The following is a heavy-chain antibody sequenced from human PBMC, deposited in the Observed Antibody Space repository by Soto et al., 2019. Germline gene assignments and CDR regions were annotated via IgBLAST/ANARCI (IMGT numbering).Heavy chain of an antibody. CDR2: IYYSGST. D-gene: IGHD6-13*01. CDR1: GGSISSGGYY. CDR3: GWMGSSWLNDFDY. J-gene: IGHJ4*02. V-gene: IGHV4-31*03. Sequence: LTCTVSGGSISSGGYYWSWIRQHPGKGLEWIGYIYYSGSTYYNPSLKSRVTISVDTSKNQFSLKLSSVTAADTAVYYCGWMGSSWLNDFDYWGQGTLVTVSS.